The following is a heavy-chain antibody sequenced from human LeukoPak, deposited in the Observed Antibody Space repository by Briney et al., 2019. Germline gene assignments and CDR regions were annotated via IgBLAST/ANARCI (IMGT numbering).Heavy chain of an antibody. D-gene: IGHD2-15*01. V-gene: IGHV3-23*01. CDR1: GFTFSSYA. CDR3: AKGVVVVVAANYPLYYFDY. J-gene: IGHJ4*02. CDR2: ISGSGGST. Sequence: GGSLRLSWAASGFTFSSYAMSWVRQAPGKGLEWVSAISGSGGSTYYADSVKGRFTISRDNSKNTLYLQMNSLRAEDTAVYYCAKGVVVVVAANYPLYYFDYWGQGTLVTVSS.